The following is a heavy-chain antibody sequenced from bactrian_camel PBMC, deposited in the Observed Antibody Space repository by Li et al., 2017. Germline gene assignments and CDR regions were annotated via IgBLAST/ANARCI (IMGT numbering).Heavy chain of an antibody. CDR2: IDDHGRT. Sequence: HVQLVESGGGLVQPGGSLRLSCDVSGHTHRSTCMGWFRQAPGREREAIAFIDDHGRTNYADSVKGRFTISKDNAKTTLYLQMNNLKPEDTAMYYCASRGLYFSDYRWAAASDYNYWGQGTQVTVS. V-gene: IGHV3S53*01. CDR1: GHTHRSTC. CDR3: ASRGLYFSDYRWAAASDYNY. D-gene: IGHD4*01. J-gene: IGHJ4*01.